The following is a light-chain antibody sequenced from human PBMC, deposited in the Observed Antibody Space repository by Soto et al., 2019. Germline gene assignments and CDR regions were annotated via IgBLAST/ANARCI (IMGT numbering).Light chain of an antibody. Sequence: QSVLTQPPSASGTPGQRVTISCSGSSSNIGSNTVNWYRQLPGPAPKLLIYSNNQRPSGVPDRFSGSKSGTSASLAISGLQSDDEADYYCAAWDDSLNGVVFGGGTKLTVL. CDR2: SNN. CDR1: SSNIGSNT. J-gene: IGLJ2*01. V-gene: IGLV1-44*01. CDR3: AAWDDSLNGVV.